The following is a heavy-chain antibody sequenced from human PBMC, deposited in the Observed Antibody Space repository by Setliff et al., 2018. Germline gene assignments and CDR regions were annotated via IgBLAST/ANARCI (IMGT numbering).Heavy chain of an antibody. V-gene: IGHV3-23*01. Sequence: PGGSLRLSCAASGFTFSTYAVSWVRQAPGKGLEWVSSISGSGSSAYYADSVKGRFTISRDNSKNTLYLQMNSLRVEDTAVYYCAKSHSSWPIFIDYWGQGTLVTVSS. CDR2: ISGSGSSA. CDR3: AKSHSSWPIFIDY. CDR1: GFTFSTYA. J-gene: IGHJ4*02. D-gene: IGHD6-13*01.